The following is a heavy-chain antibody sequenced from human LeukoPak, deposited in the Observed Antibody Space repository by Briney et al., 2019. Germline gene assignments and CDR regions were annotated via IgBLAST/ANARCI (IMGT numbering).Heavy chain of an antibody. CDR2: IAYDGSST. D-gene: IGHD2-21*02. J-gene: IGHJ6*02. CDR3: ARGASTAAKYGMDV. V-gene: IGHV3-30*04. Sequence: GGSLRLSCAASGFTFSNYAIHCVRQAPGKGLEWVAVIAYDGSSTVYADSVKGRFIISRDNSKNTLYLQMNSLRTEDTAVYYCARGASTAAKYGMDVWGRGTAVTVSS. CDR1: GFTFSNYA.